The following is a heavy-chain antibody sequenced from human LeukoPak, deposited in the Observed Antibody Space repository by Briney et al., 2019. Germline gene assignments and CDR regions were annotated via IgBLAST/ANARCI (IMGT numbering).Heavy chain of an antibody. V-gene: IGHV1-69*01. D-gene: IGHD5-18*01. CDR2: IIPIFGTA. Sequence: SVKVSCKASGGTFSRYAMSWVRQAPGQGLEWMGGIIPIFGTASFAQKFQGRVTITADESTGTAYMELSSLRSEDTAVYYCARHNTEGFSYTFSAFNIWGQGTMVTVSS. CDR1: GGTFSRYA. J-gene: IGHJ3*02. CDR3: ARHNTEGFSYTFSAFNI.